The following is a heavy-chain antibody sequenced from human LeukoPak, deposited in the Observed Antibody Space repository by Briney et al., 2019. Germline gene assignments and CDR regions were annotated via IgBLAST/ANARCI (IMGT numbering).Heavy chain of an antibody. V-gene: IGHV1-2*02. CDR1: GYTFTDYY. J-gene: IGHJ4*02. CDR2: INPYSGDT. D-gene: IGHD3-16*01. CDR3: AKENIIGGIVDGEDY. Sequence: ASVRVSCKASGYTFTDYYMHGVRQAPGQGLAWMGWINPYSGDTYYAQKFQGSITMPRDTSITTVYMELTRLTSDDAAVYYCAKENIIGGIVDGEDYWGQGTLVTVSS.